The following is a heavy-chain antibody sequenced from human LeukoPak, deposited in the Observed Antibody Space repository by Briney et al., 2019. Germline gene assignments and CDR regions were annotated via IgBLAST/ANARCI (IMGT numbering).Heavy chain of an antibody. Sequence: PGGSLRLSCAASGFNFSNYWMSWVRQTPGKGLEWVANINRDGSEKYYVDSVEGQFTISGDNAKNSLFLQMNSLRVEDTAVYYCARRRGYSYGRNNYYFDYWGQGTLVTVSS. V-gene: IGHV3-7*03. D-gene: IGHD5-18*01. CDR1: GFNFSNYW. CDR2: INRDGSEK. CDR3: ARRRGYSYGRNNYYFDY. J-gene: IGHJ4*02.